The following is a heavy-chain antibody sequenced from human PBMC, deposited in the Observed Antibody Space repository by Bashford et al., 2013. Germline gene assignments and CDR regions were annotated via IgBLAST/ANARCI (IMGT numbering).Heavy chain of an antibody. CDR3: ARNYNFWSGEDNWFDP. Sequence: SSETLSLTCVVSGYSISSDYYWGWIRQPPGKGLEWMGNIYRTGNTYYNPSLKSRVTISVDTSKNQFSLKLSYVTAADTAVYYCARNYNFWSGEDNWFDPWGQGTLVTVSS. V-gene: IGHV4-38-2*01. J-gene: IGHJ5*02. D-gene: IGHD3-3*01. CDR2: IYRTGNT. CDR1: GYSISSDYY.